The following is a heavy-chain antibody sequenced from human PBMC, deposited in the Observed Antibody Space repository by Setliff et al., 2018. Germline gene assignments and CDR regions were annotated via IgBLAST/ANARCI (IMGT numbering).Heavy chain of an antibody. CDR2: IYHNGNT. Sequence: SETLSLTCTVSGGSISPYFWSWIRQPPGKGLEWIGYIYHNGNTNFNPSLKARATMSVDTSKNQFALNLRSVTAADAAVYYCVRDRTAYSYGLDVWGQGTTVTVS. CDR1: GGSISPYF. V-gene: IGHV4-59*01. CDR3: VRDRTAYSYGLDV. J-gene: IGHJ6*02. D-gene: IGHD5-18*01.